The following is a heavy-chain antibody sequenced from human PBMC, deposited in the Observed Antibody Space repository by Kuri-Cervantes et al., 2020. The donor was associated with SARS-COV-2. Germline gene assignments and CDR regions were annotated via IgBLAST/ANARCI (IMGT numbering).Heavy chain of an antibody. V-gene: IGHV1-69*13. CDR2: IIPSFGTT. CDR3: TREGHSSGWDAEYFPH. CDR1: GGTFSNYG. Sequence: SVKVSCKASGGTFSNYGTSWVRQAPGQGLEWMGGIIPSFGTTKYARKFQGRVTITADESTSTAYMELSSLRYEDTAVYYCTREGHSSGWDAEYFPHWGQGTLVTVSS. D-gene: IGHD6-19*01. J-gene: IGHJ1*01.